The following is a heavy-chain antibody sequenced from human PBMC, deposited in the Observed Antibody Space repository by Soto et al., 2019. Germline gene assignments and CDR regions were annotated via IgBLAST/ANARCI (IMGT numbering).Heavy chain of an antibody. J-gene: IGHJ4*02. Sequence: ASVKVSCKGSGYIFGRDGMHWVRQAPGQGLEWLAWINAINGDTKYSQRFQGRLTVSRDTSANTAYLQLSSLRFEDTAVYYCARSGGYFFPFDRWGQGTLVTVSS. D-gene: IGHD3-22*01. CDR2: INAINGDT. CDR3: ARSGGYFFPFDR. CDR1: GYIFGRDG. V-gene: IGHV1-3*01.